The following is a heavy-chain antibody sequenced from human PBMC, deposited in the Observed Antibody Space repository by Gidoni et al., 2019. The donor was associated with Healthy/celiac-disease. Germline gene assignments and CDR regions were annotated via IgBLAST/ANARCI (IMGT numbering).Heavy chain of an antibody. V-gene: IGHV3-30-3*01. CDR1: GVTFSSYA. CDR3: ARDDEDLAAAGQTSPGGWFDP. Sequence: QVQLVESGGGVVQPGRSLRLPCAASGVTFSSYAMHWVRQAPGKGLAWVAVISYDGSNKYYADSVKGRFTISRDNSTNTLYLQMNRLRAEDTAVYYCARDDEDLAAAGQTSPGGWFDPWGQGTLVTVSS. CDR2: ISYDGSNK. J-gene: IGHJ5*02. D-gene: IGHD6-13*01.